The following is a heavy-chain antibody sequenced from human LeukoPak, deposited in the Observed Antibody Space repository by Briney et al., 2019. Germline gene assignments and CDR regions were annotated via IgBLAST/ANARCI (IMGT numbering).Heavy chain of an antibody. CDR2: IHHSGST. CDR3: ARAYCSSTSCSRDDAFDI. Sequence: SQTLSLTCAVSGGSISSGGYSWSWIRQPPGKGLEWIGYIHHSGSTYYNPSLKSRVTISVDRSKNQFSLKLSSVTAADTAVYYCARAYCSSTSCSRDDAFDIWGQGTMVTVSS. V-gene: IGHV4-30-2*01. CDR1: GGSISSGGYS. J-gene: IGHJ3*02. D-gene: IGHD2-2*01.